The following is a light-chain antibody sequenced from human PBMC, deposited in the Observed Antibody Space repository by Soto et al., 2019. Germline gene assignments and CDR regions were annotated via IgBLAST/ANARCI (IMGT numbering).Light chain of an antibody. Sequence: QSVLTQPPSASGSPGQSVTISCTGTSSDVGGYNYVSWYQQHPGKSPKLMIYEVSERPSGVPDRFSGSKSGNTASLTVSGLQAEDEADYYCSSFAISSTRVFGGGTKLTVL. V-gene: IGLV2-8*01. CDR3: SSFAISSTRV. CDR2: EVS. J-gene: IGLJ3*02. CDR1: SSDVGGYNY.